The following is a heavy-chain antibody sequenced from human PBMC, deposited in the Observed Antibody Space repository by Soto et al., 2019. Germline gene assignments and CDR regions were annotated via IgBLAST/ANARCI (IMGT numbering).Heavy chain of an antibody. D-gene: IGHD1-7*01. CDR1: GYTFTSYG. CDR3: ARVVNWNYAGDFAY. Sequence: ASVKVSCKASGYTFTSYGISWVRQAPGQGLEWMGWISAYNGNTNYAQKLQGRVTMTTDTSTSTAYMELRSLRSDDTAVYYCARVVNWNYAGDFAYWGQGTFVTVSS. CDR2: ISAYNGNT. J-gene: IGHJ4*02. V-gene: IGHV1-18*01.